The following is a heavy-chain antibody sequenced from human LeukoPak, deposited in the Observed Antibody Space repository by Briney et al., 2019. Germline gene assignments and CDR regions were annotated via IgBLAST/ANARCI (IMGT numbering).Heavy chain of an antibody. Sequence: PGGSLRLSCAVSGFTFSSYGMSWVRQAPGKGLEWVSSISSGGNYMSYADSLKGRASISRDNPKNSLFLDMSRLRAEDTAMYYCVGGDFQSGHWGQGALVIVSS. CDR2: ISSGGNYM. D-gene: IGHD2-21*02. CDR1: GFTFSSYG. V-gene: IGHV3-21*01. J-gene: IGHJ4*02. CDR3: VGGDFQSGH.